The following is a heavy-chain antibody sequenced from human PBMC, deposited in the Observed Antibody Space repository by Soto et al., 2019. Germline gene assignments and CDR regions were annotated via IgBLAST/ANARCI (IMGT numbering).Heavy chain of an antibody. V-gene: IGHV4-34*01. CDR1: GGSFSGYY. CDR2: INHSGST. CDR3: ARIPRRGGAPPKGFHP. D-gene: IGHD3-10*01. Sequence: QVQLQQWGAGLLKPSETLSLTCAVYGGSFSGYYWSWIRQPPGKGLEWIGEINHSGSTNYNPSLKSRVTISVDTSKNQFSLKLSSVTAAVTAVYYCARIPRRGGAPPKGFHPWGQGTLVTVSS. J-gene: IGHJ5*02.